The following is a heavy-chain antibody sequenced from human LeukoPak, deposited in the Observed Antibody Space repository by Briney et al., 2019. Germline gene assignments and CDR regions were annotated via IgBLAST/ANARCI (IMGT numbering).Heavy chain of an antibody. CDR2: INHSGST. J-gene: IGHJ4*02. CDR3: AILVGATDAFDY. CDR1: GGSFSGYY. D-gene: IGHD1-26*01. V-gene: IGHV4-34*01. Sequence: PSETLSLTCAVYGGSFSGYYWSWIRQPPGKGLEWIGEINHSGSTYYNPSLKSRVTISVDTSKNQFSLKLSSVTAADTAVYYCAILVGATDAFDYWGQGTLVTVSS.